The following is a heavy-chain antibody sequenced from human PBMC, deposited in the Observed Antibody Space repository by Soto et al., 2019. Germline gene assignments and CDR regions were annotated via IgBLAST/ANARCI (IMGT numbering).Heavy chain of an antibody. CDR3: ARVVAGDYYYYGIDV. D-gene: IGHD6-19*01. J-gene: IGHJ6*02. Sequence: ASVKVSCKASGGTFSSYAISWVRQAPGQGLEWMGGIIPIFGTANYAQKFQGRVTITADESTSTAYMELSSLRSEDTAVYYCARVVAGDYYYYGIDVWGQGTTVTVSS. CDR2: IIPIFGTA. V-gene: IGHV1-69*13. CDR1: GGTFSSYA.